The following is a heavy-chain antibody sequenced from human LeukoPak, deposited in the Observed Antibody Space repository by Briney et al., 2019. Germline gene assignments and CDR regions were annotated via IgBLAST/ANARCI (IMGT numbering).Heavy chain of an antibody. V-gene: IGHV6-1*01. CDR3: ARGWGGYIYFDY. D-gene: IGHD5-12*01. CDR2: TYYRSKWFY. Sequence: SQTLSLTCAISGDSVSSTSAAWNWIRQSPSRGLEWLGRTYYRSKWFYDYTLSVKSRLTINPDTSKNQFSLQLKSVTPEDTAVYYCARGWGGYIYFDYWGQGALVTVSS. J-gene: IGHJ4*02. CDR1: GDSVSSTSAA.